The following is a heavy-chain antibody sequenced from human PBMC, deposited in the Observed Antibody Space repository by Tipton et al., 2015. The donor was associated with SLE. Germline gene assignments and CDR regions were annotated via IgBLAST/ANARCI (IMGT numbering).Heavy chain of an antibody. V-gene: IGHV3-21*01. D-gene: IGHD2-15*01. Sequence: SLRLSCAASGFTFSSYSMNWVRQAPGKGLEWVSSISSSSSYIYYADSVKGRFTISRDNAKNSLYLQMNSLRAEDTAVYYCARGLGSDIVVRFDPWGQGTLVTVSS. CDR3: ARGLGSDIVVRFDP. CDR2: ISSSSSYI. J-gene: IGHJ5*02. CDR1: GFTFSSYS.